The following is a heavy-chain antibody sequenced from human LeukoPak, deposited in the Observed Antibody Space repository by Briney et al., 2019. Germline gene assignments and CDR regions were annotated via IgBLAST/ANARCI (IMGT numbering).Heavy chain of an antibody. D-gene: IGHD3-10*01. CDR3: ARKGSPTFDY. J-gene: IGHJ4*02. CDR2: IYPGDSDT. CDR1: GYRFTSYW. V-gene: IGHV5-51*01. Sequence: GESPKISCKGSGYRFTSYWSGWVRPMPGKGLEWMGIIYPGDSDTRYSPSFQGQVTISADKSISTAYLQWSSLKASDTAMYYCARKGSPTFDYWGQGTLVTVSS.